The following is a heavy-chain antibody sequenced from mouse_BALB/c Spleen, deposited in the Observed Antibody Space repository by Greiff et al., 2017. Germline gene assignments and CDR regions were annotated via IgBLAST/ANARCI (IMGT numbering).Heavy chain of an antibody. CDR2: INPSNGGT. CDR3: TRSKGWIGYGSSYDPSGFAY. J-gene: IGHJ3*01. Sequence: QVQLQQSGAELVKPGASVKLSCKASGYTFTSYYMYWVQQRPGQGLEWIGEINPSNGGTNFNEKFKSKATLTVDKSSSTAYMQLSSLTSEDSAVYYCTRSKGWIGYGSSYDPSGFAYWGQGTLVTVSA. D-gene: IGHD1-1*01. CDR1: GYTFTSYY. V-gene: IGHV1S81*02.